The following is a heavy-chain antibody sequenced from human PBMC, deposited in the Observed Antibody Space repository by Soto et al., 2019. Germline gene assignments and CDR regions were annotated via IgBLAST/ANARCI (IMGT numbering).Heavy chain of an antibody. CDR1: GFTFSSYS. V-gene: IGHV3-21*01. CDR2: ISSSSSYI. Sequence: GGSLRLSCAASGFTFSSYSMNWVRQAPGKGLEWVSSISSSSSYIYYADSVKGRFTISRDNAKNSLYLQMNSLRAEDTAVYYCARDCSGGSCPFDYWGQGTLVTVSS. CDR3: ARDCSGGSCPFDY. J-gene: IGHJ4*02. D-gene: IGHD2-15*01.